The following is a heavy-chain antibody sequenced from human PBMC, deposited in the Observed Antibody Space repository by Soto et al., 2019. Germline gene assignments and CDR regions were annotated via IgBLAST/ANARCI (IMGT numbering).Heavy chain of an antibody. Sequence: QVQLVQSGAEVKKPGASVKVSCKASGYTFTSYAMHWVRQAPGQRLEWMGWINAGNGNTKYSQKFQGRVTITRDTFASTAYMELSTLRSEDTAVYYCARDHAYGIPDYRGQGTLVTVSS. CDR1: GYTFTSYA. CDR2: INAGNGNT. V-gene: IGHV1-3*01. CDR3: ARDHAYGIPDY. D-gene: IGHD2-21*01. J-gene: IGHJ4*02.